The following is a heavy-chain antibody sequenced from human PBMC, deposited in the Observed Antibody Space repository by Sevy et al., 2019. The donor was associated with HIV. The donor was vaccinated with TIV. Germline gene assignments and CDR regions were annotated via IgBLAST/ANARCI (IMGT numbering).Heavy chain of an antibody. D-gene: IGHD5-12*01. Sequence: GGSLRLSCTTSGFTFDDYAMSWSRQAPGKGLEWVAFITRNSYEAYGGTTDYAASVKGRIIISRDDSKSIAYLQMNSLKTEDTAVYFCTRGLATADTPEYYFDYWGQGTLVTVSS. CDR1: GFTFDDYA. CDR2: ITRNSYEAYGGTT. CDR3: TRGLATADTPEYYFDY. V-gene: IGHV3-49*03. J-gene: IGHJ4*02.